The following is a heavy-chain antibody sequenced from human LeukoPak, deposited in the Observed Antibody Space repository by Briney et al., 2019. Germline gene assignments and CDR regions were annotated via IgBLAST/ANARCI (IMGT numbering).Heavy chain of an antibody. J-gene: IGHJ3*02. V-gene: IGHV1-46*01. CDR3: ARDPTSYYYGSGSYPDDAFDI. CDR2: INPSGGST. CDR1: GYTFTGYY. D-gene: IGHD3-10*01. Sequence: ASVKVSCKASGYTFTGYYMHWVRQAPGQGLEWMGIINPSGGSTSYAQKFQGRVTMTRDTSTSTVYMELSSLRSEDTAVYYCARDPTSYYYGSGSYPDDAFDIWGQGTMVTVSS.